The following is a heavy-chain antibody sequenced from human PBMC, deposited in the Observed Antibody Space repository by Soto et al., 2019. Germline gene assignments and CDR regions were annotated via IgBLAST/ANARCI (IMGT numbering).Heavy chain of an antibody. CDR3: ARVTRTWYFDL. Sequence: QVQLAQSGAEVKKPGASVMVSCRASGYTFGNYDINWVRQATGQGLEWMGWMNPNSGNTGYAQKFQGRVTMTRDTSTRTAYMELSSRRSDDTAVYYCARVTRTWYFDLWGRGTLVTVSS. CDR1: GYTFGNYD. CDR2: MNPNSGNT. V-gene: IGHV1-8*01. J-gene: IGHJ2*01.